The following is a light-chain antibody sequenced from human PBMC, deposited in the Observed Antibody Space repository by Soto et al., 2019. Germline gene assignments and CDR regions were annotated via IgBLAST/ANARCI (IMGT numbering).Light chain of an antibody. V-gene: IGKV1-39*01. CDR3: QQSDSTPYT. CDR1: QSINSH. Sequence: DIQMTQSPSSLSASVGDRVTITCRASQSINSHLNWYQQKPGKAPKLLIYAASSLEGGVPSRFSGSGSGTDFTLTISSLQPEDFATDCCQQSDSTPYTFGQGTKLEI. CDR2: AAS. J-gene: IGKJ2*01.